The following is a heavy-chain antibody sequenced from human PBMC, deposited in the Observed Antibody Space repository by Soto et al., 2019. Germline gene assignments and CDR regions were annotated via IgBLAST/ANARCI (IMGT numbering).Heavy chain of an antibody. J-gene: IGHJ3*02. Sequence: QVQLLESGPGLVKPSETLSLTCTVSGGSISSYYWSWIRQPPGKGLEWIGYIYYSGSTNYNPSLKSRVTISVDTSKNQFSLKLSSVTAADTAVYYCARSIRSGSGYYLDAFDIWGQGTMVTVSS. CDR1: GGSISSYY. CDR3: ARSIRSGSGYYLDAFDI. CDR2: IYYSGST. D-gene: IGHD3-22*01. V-gene: IGHV4-59*01.